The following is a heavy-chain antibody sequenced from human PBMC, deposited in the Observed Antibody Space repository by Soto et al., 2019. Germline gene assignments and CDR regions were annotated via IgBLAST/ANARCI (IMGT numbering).Heavy chain of an antibody. J-gene: IGHJ4*02. V-gene: IGHV4-31*03. CDR3: ARARGTYLLIDF. Sequence: SETLSLTCTVSSASVTSGGYYWTWIRQHPGKGLEWIGYISYSGTTYYDPSLKSRVTISVDTSENQFSLKVNSVTAADTAVYYCARARGTYLLIDFWGQGTLVTVSS. CDR1: SASVTSGGYY. D-gene: IGHD1-26*01. CDR2: ISYSGTT.